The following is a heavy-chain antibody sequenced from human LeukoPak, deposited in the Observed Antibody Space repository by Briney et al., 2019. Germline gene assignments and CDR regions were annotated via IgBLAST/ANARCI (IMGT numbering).Heavy chain of an antibody. CDR1: GFSFSSDA. CDR2: ISGSGGST. Sequence: PGESLRLPCIGTGFSFSSDAMGWVRQAPGKGLEWVSGISGSGGSTYYADSVKGRFTISRDNSKNTLYLQMNSLRVEDTAVYYCAKDRGRTWVQVANWGQGTLVTVSS. CDR3: AKDRGRTWVQVAN. J-gene: IGHJ4*02. V-gene: IGHV3-23*01. D-gene: IGHD2-15*01.